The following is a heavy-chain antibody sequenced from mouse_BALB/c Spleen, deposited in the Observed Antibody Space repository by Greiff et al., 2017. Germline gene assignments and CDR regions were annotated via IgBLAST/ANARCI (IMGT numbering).Heavy chain of an antibody. CDR3: ARDLLGYAMDY. J-gene: IGHJ4*01. Sequence: EVKLMESGGGLVKPGGSLKLSCAASGFTFSSYAMSWVRQTPEKRLEWVASIRSGGSTYYPDSVKGRFTISRDNARNILYLQMSSLRSEDTAMYYCARDLLGYAMDYWGQGTSVTVSS. CDR1: GFTFSSYA. CDR2: IRSGGST. D-gene: IGHD1-1*01. V-gene: IGHV5-6-5*01.